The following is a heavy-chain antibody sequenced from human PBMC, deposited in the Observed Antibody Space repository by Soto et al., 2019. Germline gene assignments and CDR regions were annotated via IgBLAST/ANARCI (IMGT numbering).Heavy chain of an antibody. CDR3: ARTSRFLEWAPYMDA. D-gene: IGHD3-3*01. V-gene: IGHV1-18*04. Sequence: QVQLVQSGAEMEKPGAAVKVSCEASGYPFSSYGLTWVRQAPGQGLEWIGWVSLFNGNRVYAQKFQGRVTLTTETSTNTAYMELSNLRSDDTAVYYCARTSRFLEWAPYMDAWGQGTPVTVSS. CDR1: GYPFSSYG. J-gene: IGHJ6*03. CDR2: VSLFNGNR.